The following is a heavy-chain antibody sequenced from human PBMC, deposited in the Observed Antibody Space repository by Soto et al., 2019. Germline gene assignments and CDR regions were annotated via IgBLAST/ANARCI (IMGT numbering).Heavy chain of an antibody. Sequence: QITLNESGPTVVKPAETLTLTCTFSGFSLTTSGVGVGWIRQSPGKAPEWLALIYWDDDKRYSASLKSRLTIHKDTSKNQVVLTMASVDPADTATYYCAHRILRTVFGLVTTTAIYFDFWGQGTPVVVSS. J-gene: IGHJ4*02. V-gene: IGHV2-5*02. D-gene: IGHD3-3*01. CDR3: AHRILRTVFGLVTTTAIYFDF. CDR2: IYWDDDK. CDR1: GFSLTTSGVG.